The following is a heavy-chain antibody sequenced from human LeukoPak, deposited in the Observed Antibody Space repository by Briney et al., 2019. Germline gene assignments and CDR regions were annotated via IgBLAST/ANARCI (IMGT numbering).Heavy chain of an antibody. CDR2: ISWNSGKI. Sequence: PGGSLRLSCAASGFACCDYAMHGVRQAPGKGLEAVSGISWNSGKIGHSDSVKGRVTISRDNAKNSLYLQMNSLRAEATALYYCAKDQSTGDYYYYMDVWGKGTTVTVSS. D-gene: IGHD1-26*01. J-gene: IGHJ6*03. CDR3: AKDQSTGDYYYYMDV. CDR1: GFACCDYA. V-gene: IGHV3-9*01.